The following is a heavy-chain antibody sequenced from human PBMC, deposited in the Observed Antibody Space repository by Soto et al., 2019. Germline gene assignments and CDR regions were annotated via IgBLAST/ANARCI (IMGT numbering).Heavy chain of an antibody. V-gene: IGHV1-69*13. J-gene: IGHJ5*02. D-gene: IGHD3-10*01. Sequence: GASVKVSCKASGGTFSSYAISWVRQAPGQGLEWMGGIIPIFGTANYAQKFQGRVTITADESTSTAYMELSSLRSEDTAVYYCAISADGGFWFDPWGQGTLVTVSS. CDR1: GGTFSSYA. CDR2: IIPIFGTA. CDR3: AISADGGFWFDP.